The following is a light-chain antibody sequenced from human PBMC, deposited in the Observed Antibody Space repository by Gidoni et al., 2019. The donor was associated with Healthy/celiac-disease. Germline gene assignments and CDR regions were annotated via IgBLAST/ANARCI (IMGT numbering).Light chain of an antibody. V-gene: IGKV1-5*03. CDR3: QQYNSYSFT. CDR1: QSISSW. J-gene: IGKJ3*01. Sequence: DIQMTQSPSTLSASVGDRVTITCRASQSISSWLAWYQQKPGKASKLLLYKASSLESGVPSRFSGSGSGTEFTLTISSLQPDDFATYYCQQYNSYSFTFGPGTKVDIK. CDR2: KAS.